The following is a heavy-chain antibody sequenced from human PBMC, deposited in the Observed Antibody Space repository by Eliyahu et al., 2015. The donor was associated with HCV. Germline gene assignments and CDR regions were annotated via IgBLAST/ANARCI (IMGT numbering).Heavy chain of an antibody. CDR1: GLTVGGTY. D-gene: IGHD2-21*02. V-gene: IGHV3-53*01. CDR3: VRGGGAYCGDDCYRSLDY. Sequence: EVQLVESGGGLIQPGGSLRLSCAASGLTVGGTYMSWVRQAPGKGLEWVSVIYRSGXSTYYADSVKGRFTISRDTSKNTLHLQMNSLRAEDTAVYYCVRGGGAYCGDDCYRSLDYWGQGTLVTVFS. J-gene: IGHJ4*02. CDR2: IYRSGXST.